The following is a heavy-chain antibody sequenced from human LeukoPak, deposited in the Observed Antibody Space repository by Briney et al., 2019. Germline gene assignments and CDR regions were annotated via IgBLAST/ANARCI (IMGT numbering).Heavy chain of an antibody. V-gene: IGHV3-48*03. Sequence: GGSLRLSCAASGLTFSSYEMNWVRQAPGKGLEWVSYISSSGSTIYYADSVKGRFTISRDNAKNSLYLQMNSLRAEDTAVYYCAELGITMIGGVWCKGTTVTISS. J-gene: IGHJ6*04. CDR2: ISSSGSTI. CDR1: GLTFSSYE. CDR3: AELGITMIGGV. D-gene: IGHD3-10*02.